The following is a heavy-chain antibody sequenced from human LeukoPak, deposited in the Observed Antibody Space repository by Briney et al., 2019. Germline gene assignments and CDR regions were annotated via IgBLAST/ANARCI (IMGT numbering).Heavy chain of an antibody. CDR1: GFTFRSYS. Sequence: GGSLRLSCAASGFTFRSYSMNWVRQAPGKGLEWVSSISSSSSYIYYADSVKGRFTISRDNAKNSLYLQMNSLRAEDTAVYYCARENRGVGSGSYYNNAPIDYWGQGTLVTVSS. CDR2: ISSSSSYI. CDR3: ARENRGVGSGSYYNNAPIDY. V-gene: IGHV3-21*01. J-gene: IGHJ4*02. D-gene: IGHD3-10*01.